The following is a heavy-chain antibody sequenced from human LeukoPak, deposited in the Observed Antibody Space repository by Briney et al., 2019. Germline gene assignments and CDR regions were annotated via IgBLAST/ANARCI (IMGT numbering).Heavy chain of an antibody. V-gene: IGHV3-53*01. J-gene: IGHJ4*02. CDR2: IYSGGST. CDR1: GFTVSSNY. Sequence: GGSLRLSCAASGFTVSSNYMSWVRQAPGKGLERVSVIYSGGSTYYADSVKGRFTISRDNSKNTLYLQMNSLRAEDTAVYYCASTYSGSYYRDYWGQGTLVTVSS. CDR3: ASTYSGSYYRDY. D-gene: IGHD1-26*01.